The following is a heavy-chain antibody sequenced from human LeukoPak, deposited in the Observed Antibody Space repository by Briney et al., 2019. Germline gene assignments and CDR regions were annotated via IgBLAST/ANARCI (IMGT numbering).Heavy chain of an antibody. CDR1: GFTFSSYV. Sequence: GGSLRLSCAASGFTFSSYVMSWVRQAPGKGLEWVSLISGSGGSTYYADSVKGRFTISRDNSKNTLYLQMNSLRAEDTAVYYCAKDRLGSGKSQFDYWGQGTLVTVSS. D-gene: IGHD3-10*01. CDR3: AKDRLGSGKSQFDY. CDR2: ISGSGGST. J-gene: IGHJ4*02. V-gene: IGHV3-23*01.